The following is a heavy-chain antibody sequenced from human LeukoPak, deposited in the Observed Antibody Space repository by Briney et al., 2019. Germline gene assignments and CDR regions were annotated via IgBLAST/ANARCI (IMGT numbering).Heavy chain of an antibody. D-gene: IGHD2-15*01. CDR3: ARQARDCSGGTCYESLDY. J-gene: IGHJ4*02. CDR1: GGSFSGYY. CDR2: INHSGSP. Sequence: SETLSLTCAVYGGSFSGYYWSWIRQPPGKGLEWIGEINHSGSPNYNPSLKSRVTISIDTSKNQLSLKARSVTAADTAVYYCARQARDCSGGTCYESLDYWGQGTLVTVSS. V-gene: IGHV4-34*01.